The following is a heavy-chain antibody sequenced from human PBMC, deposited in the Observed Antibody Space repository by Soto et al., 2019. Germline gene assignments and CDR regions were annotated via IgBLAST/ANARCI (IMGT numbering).Heavy chain of an antibody. D-gene: IGHD6-19*01. CDR1: GFTFDDYA. CDR3: ACGYSSDHDAFDI. J-gene: IGHJ3*02. Sequence: GGSLRLSCAASGFTFDDYAMHWVRQAPGKGLEWVSGISWNSGSIGYADSVKGRFTISRDNAKNSLYLQKNSLRAEDTALYYCACGYSSDHDAFDIWGQGTMVTVSS. CDR2: ISWNSGSI. V-gene: IGHV3-9*01.